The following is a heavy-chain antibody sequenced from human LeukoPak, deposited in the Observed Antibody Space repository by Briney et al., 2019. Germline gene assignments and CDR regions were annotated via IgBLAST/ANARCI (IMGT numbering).Heavy chain of an antibody. CDR3: ARSANYFDTSGQDY. V-gene: IGHV3-74*01. Sequence: GGSLRLSCAASGFTFSGYWMHWVRQAPGKGLVWVSRANRDDSDTSYADSVKGRFTISRDKAKSTLYLQMNSLRVEDTAVYYCARSANYFDTSGQDYWGQGTLVTVSS. J-gene: IGHJ4*02. CDR2: ANRDDSDT. CDR1: GFTFSGYW. D-gene: IGHD3-22*01.